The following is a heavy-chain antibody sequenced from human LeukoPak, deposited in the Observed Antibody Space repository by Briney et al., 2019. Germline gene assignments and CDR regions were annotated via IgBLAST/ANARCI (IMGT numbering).Heavy chain of an antibody. CDR3: ARDLAGTTSDIYY. D-gene: IGHD1-1*01. CDR2: IWYDGSNK. Sequence: PGGSLRLSCAASGFTLTAFGMHWVRQAPGKGLEWVAVIWYDGSNKYYADSVKGRFTISRDNPKNTLYLQMNSLRAEDLAVYYCARDLAGTTSDIYYWRQGTLVTVSS. J-gene: IGHJ4*02. V-gene: IGHV3-33*01. CDR1: GFTLTAFG.